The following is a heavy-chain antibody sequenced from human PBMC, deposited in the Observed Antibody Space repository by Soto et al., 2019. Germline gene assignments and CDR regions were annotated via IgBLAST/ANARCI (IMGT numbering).Heavy chain of an antibody. CDR3: VKGEYYYDGSAYYPFDY. V-gene: IGHV3-9*01. Sequence: GGSLRLSCAASGFTFDDYAMHWVRQAPGKGLEWVSGISWNSGSIGYADSVKGRFTISRDNAKNSLYLQMNSLRAEDTAVYYCVKGEYYYDGSAYYPFDYWGQGRMVTVSS. CDR2: ISWNSGSI. CDR1: GFTFDDYA. J-gene: IGHJ4*02. D-gene: IGHD3-22*01.